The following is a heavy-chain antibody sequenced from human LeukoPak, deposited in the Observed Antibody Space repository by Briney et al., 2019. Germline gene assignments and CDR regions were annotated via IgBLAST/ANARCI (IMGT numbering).Heavy chain of an antibody. J-gene: IGHJ6*03. D-gene: IGHD3-3*01. V-gene: IGHV4-39*07. Sequence: SETLSLTCAVYGGSFSSSSYYWGWIRKPPGKGLEWIGSIYYSGSTYYNPSLKSRVTISVDTSKNQFSLKLSSVTAADTAVYYCARVRGDFWSARYYYYYYMDVWGKGTTDTVSS. CDR3: ARVRGDFWSARYYYYYYMDV. CDR1: GGSFSSSSYY. CDR2: IYYSGST.